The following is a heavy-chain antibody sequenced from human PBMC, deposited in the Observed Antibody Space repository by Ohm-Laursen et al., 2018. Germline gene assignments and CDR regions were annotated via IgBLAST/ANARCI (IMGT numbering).Heavy chain of an antibody. Sequence: TLSLTCTVSGGSISSYYWSWTRQPPGKGLEWIGYIYYSGSTNYNPSLKSRVTISVDTSKNQFSLKLSSVTAADTAVYYCARGSYYFDYWGQGTLVTVSS. J-gene: IGHJ4*02. D-gene: IGHD1-26*01. CDR2: IYYSGST. V-gene: IGHV4-59*01. CDR1: GGSISSYY. CDR3: ARGSYYFDY.